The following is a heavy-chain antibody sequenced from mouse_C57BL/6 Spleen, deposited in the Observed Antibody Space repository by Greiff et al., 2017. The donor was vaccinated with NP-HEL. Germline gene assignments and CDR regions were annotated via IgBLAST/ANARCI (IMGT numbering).Heavy chain of an antibody. V-gene: IGHV5-12*01. D-gene: IGHD2-5*01. CDR3: ARQGIVRAAMDY. CDR1: GFTFSDYY. CDR2: ISNGGGST. Sequence: DVKLVESGGGLVQPGGSLKLSCAASGFTFSDYYMYWVRQTPEKRLEWVAYISNGGGSTYYPDTVKGRFTISRDNAKNTLYLQMSRLKSEDTAMYYCARQGIVRAAMDYWGQGTSVTVSS. J-gene: IGHJ4*01.